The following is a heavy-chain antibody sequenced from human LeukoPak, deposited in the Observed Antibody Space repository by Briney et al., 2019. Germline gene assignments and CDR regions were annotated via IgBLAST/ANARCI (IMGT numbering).Heavy chain of an antibody. CDR3: AKRDSSPGAFDI. D-gene: IGHD6-13*01. Sequence: PSETLSLTCTVSGGSSSSGSHFRSWIRQPAGKGLEWIGRIYFSGSTSYNPSLKSRVTISVDTSRNQFSLKLSSVTAADTAIYYCAKRDSSPGAFDIWGQGTMVTVSS. V-gene: IGHV4-61*02. J-gene: IGHJ3*02. CDR1: GGSSSSGSHF. CDR2: IYFSGST.